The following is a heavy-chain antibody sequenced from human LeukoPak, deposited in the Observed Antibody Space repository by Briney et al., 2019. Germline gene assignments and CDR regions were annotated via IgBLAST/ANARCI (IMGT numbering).Heavy chain of an antibody. V-gene: IGHV4-59*08. J-gene: IGHJ4*02. CDR2: IYYSGST. D-gene: IGHD5-24*01. CDR3: ARGPNYPSPSPFDY. Sequence: SETLSLTCTVSGGSISNSYWSWIRQPPWKGLEWIGYIYYSGSTDYNPSLKSRVTISGDTSKNQFSLKLSSLTAADTAMYYCARGPNYPSPSPFDYWGQGTLVTVSS. CDR1: GGSISNSY.